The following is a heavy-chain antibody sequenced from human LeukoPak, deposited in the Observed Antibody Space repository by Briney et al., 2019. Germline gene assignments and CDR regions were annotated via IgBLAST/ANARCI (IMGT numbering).Heavy chain of an antibody. CDR3: ARDRFLKYSSGWSFDY. CDR2: IIPIFGTA. D-gene: IGHD6-19*01. Sequence: SVKVSCKASGGTFSSYAISWLRQAPGQGLEWMGGIIPIFGTANYAQKFQGRVTITADESTSTAYMELSSLRSEDTAVYYCARDRFLKYSSGWSFDYWGQGTLVTVSS. V-gene: IGHV1-69*13. CDR1: GGTFSSYA. J-gene: IGHJ4*02.